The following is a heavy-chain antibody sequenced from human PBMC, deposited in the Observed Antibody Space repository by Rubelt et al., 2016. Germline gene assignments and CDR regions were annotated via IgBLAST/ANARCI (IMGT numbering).Heavy chain of an antibody. CDR3: ARVDPNGWFDP. J-gene: IGHJ5*02. D-gene: IGHD2-8*01. CDR2: IFRGGGS. V-gene: IGHV3-66*01. CDR1: GFTVSTNH. Sequence: EVQLVESGGGLVQPGGSLRLSCAASGFTVSTNHMSWVRQAPGKGLECVSIIFRGGGSYYADSVKGRSTISRDNSKNTLNLQMNSLRAEDTAVYYCARVDPNGWFDPWGQGTLVTVSS.